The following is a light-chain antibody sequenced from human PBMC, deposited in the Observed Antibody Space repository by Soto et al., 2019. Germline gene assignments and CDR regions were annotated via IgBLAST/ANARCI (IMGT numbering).Light chain of an antibody. Sequence: QSALTQPASVSGSPGKSITISCTGTSSDVGSHNLVSWYQQHPGQAPKLMIYEVSKRPLGVSARFSASKSGNTASLTISGLQAEDEAGYYCCSYGGSRAVFGGGTQLTVL. J-gene: IGLJ7*01. V-gene: IGLV2-23*02. CDR3: CSYGGSRAV. CDR1: SSDVGSHNL. CDR2: EVS.